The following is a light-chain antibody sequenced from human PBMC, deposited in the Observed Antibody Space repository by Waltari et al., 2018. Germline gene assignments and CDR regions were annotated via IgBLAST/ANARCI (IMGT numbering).Light chain of an antibody. CDR1: QSVGTS. V-gene: IGKV3-20*01. CDR3: QHYVRLPAT. Sequence: VLTQSPGTLSLSPGERATLACRARQSVGTSLAWYQQKPGQAPRLLIYGASRRATGIPDRFSGSGSGTDFSLTISRLEPEDFAVYYCQHYVRLPATFGQG. J-gene: IGKJ1*01. CDR2: GAS.